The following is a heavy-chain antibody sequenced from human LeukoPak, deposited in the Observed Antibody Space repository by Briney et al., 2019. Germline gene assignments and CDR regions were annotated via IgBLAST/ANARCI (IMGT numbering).Heavy chain of an antibody. Sequence: PSETLSLTCTVSGASISSSSYYWAWIRQSPGIGLEWIGSIFYSGNTYYNPSLNSRVTMFVDLSKNQFSLKVRPVTAADTAIYYCVTWRNAFDNWGQGTMVTVPS. J-gene: IGHJ3*02. CDR1: GASISSSSYY. D-gene: IGHD1-1*01. CDR2: IFYSGNT. CDR3: VTWRNAFDN. V-gene: IGHV4-39*01.